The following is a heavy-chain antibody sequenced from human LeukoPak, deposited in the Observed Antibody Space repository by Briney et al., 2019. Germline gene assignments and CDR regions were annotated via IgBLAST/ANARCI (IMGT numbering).Heavy chain of an antibody. J-gene: IGHJ5*02. CDR1: GFTFSSYS. CDR3: ARDRLNRSGWSP. CDR2: ISSSSSYI. V-gene: IGHV3-21*01. Sequence: GGSLRLSCAASGFTFSSYSMNWVRQAPGKGLEWVSSISSSSSYIYYAGSVKGRFTISRDNAKNPLYLQMNSLRAEDTAVYYCARDRLNRSGWSPWGQGTLVTVSS. D-gene: IGHD6-19*01.